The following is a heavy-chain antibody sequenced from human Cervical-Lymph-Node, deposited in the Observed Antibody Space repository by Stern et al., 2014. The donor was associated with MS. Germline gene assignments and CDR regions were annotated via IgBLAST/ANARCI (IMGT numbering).Heavy chain of an antibody. CDR2: IVVDSADT. CDR3: AAEGEYIRSGIYHYTGMDV. V-gene: IGHV1-58*02. D-gene: IGHD3-10*01. Sequence: QLEESGPEVKRPAASVRLSCTASGFTFPSSAMQGVLQARGRRLVWRGCIVVDSADTRYAQKSHDRVTISRDMSTSTVNMELSSLRSEDAAVYYCAAEGEYIRSGIYHYTGMDVWGQGTTVTVSS. J-gene: IGHJ6*02. CDR1: GFTFPSSA.